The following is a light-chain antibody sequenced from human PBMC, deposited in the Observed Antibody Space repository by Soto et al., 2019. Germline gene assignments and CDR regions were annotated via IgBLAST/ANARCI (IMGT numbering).Light chain of an antibody. CDR3: LQYNDYPPT. V-gene: IGKV1-17*01. CDR1: QGIRDD. J-gene: IGKJ1*01. Sequence: DIQMTQSPSSLSASVGDRVSFTCGASQGIRDDLAWFQQKAGKAPRRLIYGASSLQSGVPNRFSGSGSGTEFTLTIDSLQPEDFAVYYCLQYNDYPPTFGQGTKVDIK. CDR2: GAS.